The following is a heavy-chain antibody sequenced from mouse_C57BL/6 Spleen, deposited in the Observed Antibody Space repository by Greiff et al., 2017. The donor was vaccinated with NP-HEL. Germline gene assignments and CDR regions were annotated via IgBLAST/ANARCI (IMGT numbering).Heavy chain of an antibody. CDR2: ISSGGSYT. CDR3: ARQDDPYDDDY. D-gene: IGHD2-3*01. Sequence: EVQRVESGGDLVKPGGSLKLSCAASGFTFSSYGMSWVRQTPDKRLEWVATISSGGSYTYYPDSVKGRFTISRDNAKNTLYLQMSSLKSEDTAMYYCARQDDPYDDDYWGQGTTLTVSP. V-gene: IGHV5-6*01. J-gene: IGHJ2*01. CDR1: GFTFSSYG.